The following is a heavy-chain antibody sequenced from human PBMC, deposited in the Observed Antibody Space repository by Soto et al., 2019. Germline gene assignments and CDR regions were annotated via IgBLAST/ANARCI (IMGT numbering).Heavy chain of an antibody. J-gene: IGHJ4*02. D-gene: IGHD3-22*01. Sequence: GGSLRLSCAASGFTFSSYAMSWVRQAPGKGLEWVSAISGSGGSTYYADSVKGRFTISRDNSKNTLYLQMNSLRAEDTAVYYCAKDPRDYYDSSGYPGDYWGQGTLVTVSS. CDR2: ISGSGGST. CDR3: AKDPRDYYDSSGYPGDY. CDR1: GFTFSSYA. V-gene: IGHV3-23*01.